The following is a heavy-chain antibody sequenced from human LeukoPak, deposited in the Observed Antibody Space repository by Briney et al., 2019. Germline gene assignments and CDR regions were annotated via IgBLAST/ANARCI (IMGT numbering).Heavy chain of an antibody. J-gene: IGHJ4*02. Sequence: SQTLSLTCTVSGGSISSGDYYWSWIRQPPGKGLEWVGYIYHSGSTYYNPSLKSRVTISVDRSKNQFSLQLNSVTPEDTAVYYCAREVSNLAAAGIDYWGQGTLVTVSS. CDR2: IYHSGST. V-gene: IGHV4-30-2*01. D-gene: IGHD6-13*01. CDR1: GGSISSGDYY. CDR3: AREVSNLAAAGIDY.